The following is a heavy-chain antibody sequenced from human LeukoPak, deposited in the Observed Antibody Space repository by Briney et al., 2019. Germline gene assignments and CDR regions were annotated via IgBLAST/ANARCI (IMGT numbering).Heavy chain of an antibody. V-gene: IGHV3-48*03. Sequence: PGGSLRLSCAASGFTFSSYEIHWVRQAPGKGLEWVSKIGGIGSIVYADSVKGRFAISTDSAKASVYLQMNSLRAEDTGVYYCARRLPYYGMDVWGRGTTITVSS. CDR2: IGGIGSIV. CDR1: GFTFSSYE. CDR3: ARRLPYYGMDV. J-gene: IGHJ6*02.